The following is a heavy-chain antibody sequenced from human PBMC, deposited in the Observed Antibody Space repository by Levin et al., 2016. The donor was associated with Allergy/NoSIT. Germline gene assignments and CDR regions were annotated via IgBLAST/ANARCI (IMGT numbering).Heavy chain of an antibody. CDR1: GFTFSSYS. CDR2: ISSSSVYI. Sequence: GGSLRLSCAASGFTFSSYSMNWVRQAPGKGLGWVSSISSSSVYIYYADSVKGRFTISRDNAKNSLYLEMKSLTAEDTAVYFCARDLSPPMPAPLDLDVLDIWGQGTRVTVSS. CDR3: ARDLSPPMPAPLDLDVLDI. V-gene: IGHV3-21*06. J-gene: IGHJ3*02. D-gene: IGHD1-14*01.